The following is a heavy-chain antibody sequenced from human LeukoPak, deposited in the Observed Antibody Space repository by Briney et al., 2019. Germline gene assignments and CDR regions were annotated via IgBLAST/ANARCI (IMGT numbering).Heavy chain of an antibody. CDR3: ARDLLTVDAFDI. CDR1: GGSISSYY. V-gene: IGHV4-59*01. J-gene: IGHJ3*02. CDR2: IYYSGST. Sequence: ASETLSLTCTVSGGSISSYYWSWIRQPPGKGLEWIGYIYYSGSTNYNPSLKSRVTISVDTSKNQFSLKLSSVTAADTAVYYCARDLLTVDAFDIWGQGTMVTVSS. D-gene: IGHD2-15*01.